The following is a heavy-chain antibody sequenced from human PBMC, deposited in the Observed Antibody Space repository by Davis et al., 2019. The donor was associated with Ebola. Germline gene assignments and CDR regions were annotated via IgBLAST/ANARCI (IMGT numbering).Heavy chain of an antibody. V-gene: IGHV5-51*01. CDR1: YW. CDR2: IYPGDSDT. D-gene: IGHD1-26*01. Sequence: YWIGWVRQMPGKGLEWMGIIYPGDSDTRYSPSFQGQVTISADKSISTAYLQWSSLKASDTAMYYCARVGGSYSTGGHFDYWGQGTLVTVSS. J-gene: IGHJ4*02. CDR3: ARVGGSYSTGGHFDY.